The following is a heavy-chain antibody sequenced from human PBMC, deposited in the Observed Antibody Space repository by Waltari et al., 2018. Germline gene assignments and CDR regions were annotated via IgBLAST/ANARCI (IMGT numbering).Heavy chain of an antibody. V-gene: IGHV3-21*01. Sequence: EVQLVGSGGGRGKPGGSLRLSCAAAGFTFSRYTLTWVRQAPGKGLEWVSSISRGSSYIYYADSVKGRFTISRDNAKNSLYLQMNSLRVEDTAVYYCAREWGVMVGTAGFYFDYWGQGALVTVSS. CDR2: ISRGSSYI. J-gene: IGHJ4*02. D-gene: IGHD2-15*01. CDR3: AREWGVMVGTAGFYFDY. CDR1: GFTFSRYT.